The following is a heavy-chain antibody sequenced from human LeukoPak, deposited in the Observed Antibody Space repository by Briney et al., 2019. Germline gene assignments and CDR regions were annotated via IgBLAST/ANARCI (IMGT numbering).Heavy chain of an antibody. CDR3: ARDGRDGYNNFDY. CDR2: IIPILGIA. CDR1: GGTFSSYT. Sequence: SVKVSCKASGGTFSSYTISWVRQAPGQGLEWMGRIIPILGIANYAQEFQGRVTITADKSTSTAYMELSSLRSEDTAVYYCARDGRDGYNNFDYWGQGTLVTVSS. J-gene: IGHJ4*02. D-gene: IGHD5-24*01. V-gene: IGHV1-69*04.